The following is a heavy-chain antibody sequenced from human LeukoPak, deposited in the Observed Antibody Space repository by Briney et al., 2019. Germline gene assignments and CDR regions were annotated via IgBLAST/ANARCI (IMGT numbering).Heavy chain of an antibody. CDR2: IDPSDSYT. J-gene: IGHJ4*02. Sequence: GESLKISCKGSGYSFTSYWIIWVRQMPGKGLEWMGKIDPSDSYTKYSPSFQGHVIVSADKSLSTAYLQWSSLKASDTAMYYCARASAASWYYFDYGGPGTLVTVSS. V-gene: IGHV5-10-1*01. CDR3: ARASAASWYYFDY. CDR1: GYSFTSYW. D-gene: IGHD6-13*01.